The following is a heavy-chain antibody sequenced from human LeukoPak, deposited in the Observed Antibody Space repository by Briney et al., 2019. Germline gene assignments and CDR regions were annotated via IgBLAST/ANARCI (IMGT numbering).Heavy chain of an antibody. J-gene: IGHJ4*02. D-gene: IGHD3-9*01. CDR1: GYTFTSYG. CDR3: ARSRNYDILTGGDY. CDR2: ISAYNGNT. V-gene: IGHV1-18*01. Sequence: ASVKVSCKASGYTFTSYGISWVRQAPGQGLEWMGWISAYNGNTNYAQKLQGRVTMTTDTSTSTAYMELSRLSSADTAAYYCARSRNYDILTGGDYWGRGTLVSVSS.